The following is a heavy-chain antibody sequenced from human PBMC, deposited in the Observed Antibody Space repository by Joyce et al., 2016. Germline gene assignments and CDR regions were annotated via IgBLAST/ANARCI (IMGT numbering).Heavy chain of an antibody. D-gene: IGHD2-2*01. Sequence: QVQLVQSGAEVKKPGASVRVSCKASGYAFISYYVHWVRQAPGKGLDWMGILNPGGGGTNYAQKFLGRVTLNRDTSTNTVYLDLSSLRSEDTAIYYCARALVPAAAFDFWGQGTLVTVSS. V-gene: IGHV1-46*01. CDR1: GYAFISYY. CDR3: ARALVPAAAFDF. J-gene: IGHJ4*02. CDR2: LNPGGGGT.